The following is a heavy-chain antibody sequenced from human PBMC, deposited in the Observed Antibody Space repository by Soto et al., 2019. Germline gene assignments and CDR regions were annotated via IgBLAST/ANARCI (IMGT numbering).Heavy chain of an antibody. Sequence: GGSLRLSCVASGFTFSTYAMNWVRQAPGKGLEWVSVITGSGGSTYYADSVKGRFTISRDNSKNTLYVQMNSLRAEDTAVYYCTKLPWADYGGIFDPWGQGTLVTVSS. J-gene: IGHJ5*02. CDR1: GFTFSTYA. D-gene: IGHD4-17*01. CDR2: ITGSGGST. CDR3: TKLPWADYGGIFDP. V-gene: IGHV3-23*01.